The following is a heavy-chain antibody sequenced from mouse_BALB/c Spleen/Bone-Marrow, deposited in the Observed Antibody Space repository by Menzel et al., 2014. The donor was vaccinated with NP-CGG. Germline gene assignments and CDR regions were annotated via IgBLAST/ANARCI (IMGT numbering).Heavy chain of an antibody. CDR3: ARDGVLWLRRDYALDY. CDR1: GYTFSRYW. J-gene: IGHJ4*01. Sequence: VHLVESGAELMKPGASVKISCKTTGYTFSRYWIEWVKQRPGHGLEWIGEILPGSGSTNYNEKFKGKATFTADTSSNTAYLQLNSLTSEDTAVYYCARDGVLWLRRDYALDYWGQGTSVTVSS. D-gene: IGHD2-2*01. CDR2: ILPGSGST. V-gene: IGHV1-9*01.